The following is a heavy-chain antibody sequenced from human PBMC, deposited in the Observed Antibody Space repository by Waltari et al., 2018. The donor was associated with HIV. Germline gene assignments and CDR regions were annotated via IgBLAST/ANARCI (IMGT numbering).Heavy chain of an antibody. V-gene: IGHV1-18*01. J-gene: IGHJ3*02. CDR3: ARDISLAGYYFGALDI. CDR1: GYTFSDYG. Sequence: QIQLAQSGVEVKKPGASVKVSCKASGYTFSDYGISWVRQAPGQGLEWMGWIITYNGNTNYAEKFQGRVTMTIDTSTSTGYVELRSLRSDDTAGYYCARDISLAGYYFGALDIWGQGTMVTVSP. D-gene: IGHD3-9*01. CDR2: IITYNGNT.